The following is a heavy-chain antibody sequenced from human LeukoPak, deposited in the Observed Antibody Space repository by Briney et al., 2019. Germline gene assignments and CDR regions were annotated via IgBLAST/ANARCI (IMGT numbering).Heavy chain of an antibody. D-gene: IGHD3-10*01. V-gene: IGHV3-30*14. CDR1: GFSVSSNS. Sequence: GGSLRLSCAASGFSVSSNSMSWVRQAPGKGLEWVAVISYDGSNKYYADSVKGRFIISRDNSKNTLYLQINSRRAEDTAVYYCAREGHYYGSGSYGWYFDLWGRGTLVTVSS. CDR3: AREGHYYGSGSYGWYFDL. J-gene: IGHJ2*01. CDR2: ISYDGSNK.